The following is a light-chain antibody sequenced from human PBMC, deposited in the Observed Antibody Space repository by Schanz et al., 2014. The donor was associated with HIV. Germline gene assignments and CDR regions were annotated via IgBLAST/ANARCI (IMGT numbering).Light chain of an antibody. CDR1: SSDVGGYNF. Sequence: QSALTQPPSASGSPGQSVTISCTGTSSDVGGYNFVSWFQQHPGKAPKLMIYEVTKRPSGVPARFSGSKSGNTASLTVSAVQPEDEADYHCCSYAGNSIFVVFGGGTKLTVL. CDR2: EVT. CDR3: CSYAGNSIFVV. J-gene: IGLJ2*01. V-gene: IGLV2-8*01.